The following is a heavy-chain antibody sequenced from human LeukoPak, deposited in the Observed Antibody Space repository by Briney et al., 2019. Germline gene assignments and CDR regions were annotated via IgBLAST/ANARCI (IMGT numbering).Heavy chain of an antibody. CDR1: GYTFTSYA. CDR3: ARDRPAGYSSSWYANYYYYYGMDV. CDR2: INAGNGNT. D-gene: IGHD6-13*01. Sequence: ASVKVSCKASGYTFTSYAMHWVRQAPGQRLEWMGWINAGNGNTKYSQKLQGRVTMTTDTSTSTAYMELRSLRSDDTAVYYCARDRPAGYSSSWYANYYYYYGMDVWGQGTTVTVSS. J-gene: IGHJ6*02. V-gene: IGHV1-3*01.